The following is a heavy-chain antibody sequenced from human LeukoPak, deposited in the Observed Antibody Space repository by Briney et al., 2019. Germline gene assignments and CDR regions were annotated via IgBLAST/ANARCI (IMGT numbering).Heavy chain of an antibody. V-gene: IGHV1-18*01. J-gene: IGHJ6*02. CDR2: ISAYNGNT. CDR1: GYTFTSYG. CDR3: AREYSSSSGGYYYYGMDV. Sequence: ASVKVSCKASGYTFTSYGISWVRQAPGQGLEWMGWISAYNGNTNYAQKLQGRVTMTTDTSTSTAYMELRSLRSDDTAVYYCAREYSSSSGGYYYYGMDVWGQGTTVTVSS. D-gene: IGHD6-6*01.